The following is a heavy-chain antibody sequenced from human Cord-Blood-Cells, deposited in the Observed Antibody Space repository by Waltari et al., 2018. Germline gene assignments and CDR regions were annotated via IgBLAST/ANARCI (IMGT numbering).Heavy chain of an antibody. Sequence: QVQLQESGPGLVKPSETLSPTCTVPGGSISSYYWSWIRQPPGKGLEWIGYIYYSGSTNYNPSLKSRVTISVDTSKNQFSLKLSSVTAADTAVYYCARQSSGSGDFDYWGQGTLVTVSS. J-gene: IGHJ4*02. D-gene: IGHD7-27*01. CDR2: IYYSGST. V-gene: IGHV4-59*08. CDR3: ARQSSGSGDFDY. CDR1: GGSISSYY.